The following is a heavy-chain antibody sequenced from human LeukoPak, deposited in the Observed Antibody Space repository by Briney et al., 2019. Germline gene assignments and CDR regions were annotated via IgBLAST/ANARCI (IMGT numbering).Heavy chain of an antibody. Sequence: GGSVRLSCAASGFTLDTFSDYHLHWVRQAPGKGLEWISYISGTSSTIYYADSVKGRFTISRDDAKKSMYLQMNSLRAEDTGVYHCADLLGYWGQGTLVTVSS. J-gene: IGHJ4*02. CDR1: GFTLDTFSDYH. CDR3: ADLLGY. CDR2: ISGTSSTI. V-gene: IGHV3-48*01.